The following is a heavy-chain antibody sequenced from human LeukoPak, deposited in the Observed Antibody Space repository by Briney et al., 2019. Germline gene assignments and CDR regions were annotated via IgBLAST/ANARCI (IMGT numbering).Heavy chain of an antibody. CDR1: GYSFTSYW. V-gene: IGHV5-51*01. Sequence: GESLKISCKGSGYSFTSYWIGWVRQMPGKGLGWMGIIYPGDSDTRYSPSFQGQVTISADKSISTAYLQWSSLKASDTAMYYCARQVLGESGYSYGAVDYWGQGTLVTVSS. CDR2: IYPGDSDT. CDR3: ARQVLGESGYSYGAVDY. J-gene: IGHJ4*02. D-gene: IGHD5-18*01.